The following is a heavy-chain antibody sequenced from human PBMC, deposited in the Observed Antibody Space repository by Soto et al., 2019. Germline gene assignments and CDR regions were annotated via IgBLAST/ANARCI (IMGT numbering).Heavy chain of an antibody. D-gene: IGHD2-15*01. Sequence: QVQLMQSGAEVKKPGSSVKVSCKASGGTISTNVISWVRQAPGQGLEWMGEIMPIFAAPNNAQKSQGRLTITADTSTTTVYMELSSLTSEDTAVYFCATGARYCSGGSCYPDDWGQGTLVIVSS. CDR2: IMPIFAAP. CDR3: ATGARYCSGGSCYPDD. V-gene: IGHV1-69*06. CDR1: GGTISTNV. J-gene: IGHJ4*02.